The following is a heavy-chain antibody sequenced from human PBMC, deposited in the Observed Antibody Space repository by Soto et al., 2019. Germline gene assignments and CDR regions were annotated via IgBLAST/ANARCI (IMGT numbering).Heavy chain of an antibody. D-gene: IGHD2-2*01. V-gene: IGHV1-69*01. J-gene: IGHJ6*02. Sequence: QVQLVQSGAEVKRPRSSVKVSCKASGGTFSSYAISWVRQAPGPGLEWMGGIIPIFGTANYAQKFQGRVTITADESTSTAYTELSSLRSEDTAVYYCARDKYQLLHYYYGMDVWGQGTTVTVSS. CDR1: GGTFSSYA. CDR2: IIPIFGTA. CDR3: ARDKYQLLHYYYGMDV.